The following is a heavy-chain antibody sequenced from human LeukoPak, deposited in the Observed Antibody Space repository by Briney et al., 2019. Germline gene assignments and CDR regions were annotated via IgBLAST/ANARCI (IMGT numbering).Heavy chain of an antibody. CDR1: GFTFSSYA. J-gene: IGHJ4*02. D-gene: IGHD3-10*01. CDR2: ISSNGGST. CDR3: ARGSPGLWFRELSY. V-gene: IGHV3-64*01. Sequence: GGSLRLSCAASGFTFSSYAMHWVRQAPGKGLEYVSAISSNGGSTYYANSVKGRFTISRDNSKNTLYLQMGSLRAEDMAVYYCARGSPGLWFRELSYWGQGTLVTVSS.